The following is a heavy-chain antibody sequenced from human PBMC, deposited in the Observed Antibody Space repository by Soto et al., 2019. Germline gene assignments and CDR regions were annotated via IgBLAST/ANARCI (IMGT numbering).Heavy chain of an antibody. CDR2: ISAYNGNT. CDR1: GYTFTSYG. J-gene: IGHJ4*02. V-gene: IGHV1-18*01. CDR3: VRDPDGHIDFDY. Sequence: ASVKVSCKASGYTFTSYGIIWVRQAPGQGLEWMGWISAYNGNTNYAQKVQGRVTMTTDTSTSTAYMELRSLRFDDTAVYYCVRDPDGHIDFDYWGQGTLVTVSS.